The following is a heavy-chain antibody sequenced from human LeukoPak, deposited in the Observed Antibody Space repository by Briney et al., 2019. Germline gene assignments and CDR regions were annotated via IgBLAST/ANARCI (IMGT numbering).Heavy chain of an antibody. Sequence: PSETLSLTCAVYGGSFSGYYWSWIRQPPGKGLEWIGEINHSGSTNYNPSLKSRVTISVDTSKNQFSLKLSSVTAADTAVYYCARDFRTYYDFWSGSTWFDPWGQGTLVTVSS. J-gene: IGHJ5*02. CDR1: GGSFSGYY. CDR3: ARDFRTYYDFWSGSTWFDP. CDR2: INHSGST. V-gene: IGHV4-34*01. D-gene: IGHD3-3*01.